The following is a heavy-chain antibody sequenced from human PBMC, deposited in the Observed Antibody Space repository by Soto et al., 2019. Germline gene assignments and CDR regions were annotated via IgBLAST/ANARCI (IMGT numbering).Heavy chain of an antibody. CDR1: GGSFSGYY. CDR3: AGAIVVVPAAPDY. J-gene: IGHJ4*02. CDR2: INHSGST. V-gene: IGHV4-34*01. D-gene: IGHD2-2*01. Sequence: SETLSLTCAVYGGSFSGYYWSWIRQPPGKGLEWIGEINHSGSTNYNPSLKSRVTISVDTSKNQFSLKLSSVTAADTAVYYCAGAIVVVPAAPDYWGQGTLVTVSS.